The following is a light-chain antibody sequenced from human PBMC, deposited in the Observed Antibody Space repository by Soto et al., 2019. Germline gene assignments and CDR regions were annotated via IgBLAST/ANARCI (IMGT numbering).Light chain of an antibody. CDR1: IKDVGGYNY. CDR3: SSYTSSSTRV. J-gene: IGLJ1*01. CDR2: DVS. Sequence: SALTQPAPLSGAPGQSITLSPPGNIKDVGGYNYVSWYQQHPGKAPKLMIYDVSNRPSGVSNRFSGSKSGNTASLTISGLQAEDEADYYCSSYTSSSTRVFGTGTKVTVL. V-gene: IGLV2-14*01.